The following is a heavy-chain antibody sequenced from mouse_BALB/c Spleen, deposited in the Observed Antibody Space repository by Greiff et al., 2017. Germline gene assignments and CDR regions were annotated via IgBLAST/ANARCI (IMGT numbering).Heavy chain of an antibody. CDR3: ARSTMITFYAMDY. Sequence: EVQLQQSGAELVRPGALVKLSCKASGFNIKDYYMHWVKQRPEQGLEWIGWIDPENGNTIYDPKFQGKASITADTSSNTAYLQLSSLTSEDTAVYYCARSTMITFYAMDYWGQGTSVTVSS. CDR2: IDPENGNT. CDR1: GFNIKDYY. J-gene: IGHJ4*01. V-gene: IGHV14-1*02. D-gene: IGHD2-4*01.